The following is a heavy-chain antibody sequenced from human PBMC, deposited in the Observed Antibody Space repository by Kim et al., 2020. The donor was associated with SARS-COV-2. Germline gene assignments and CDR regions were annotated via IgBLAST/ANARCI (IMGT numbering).Heavy chain of an antibody. V-gene: IGHV5-51*01. D-gene: IGHD3-22*01. J-gene: IGHJ4*02. CDR3: ARHWGHYYDSSGYLDY. Sequence: SFQGQVTISADKSISTAYLQWSSLKASDTAMYYCARHWGHYYDSSGYLDYWGQGTLVTVSS.